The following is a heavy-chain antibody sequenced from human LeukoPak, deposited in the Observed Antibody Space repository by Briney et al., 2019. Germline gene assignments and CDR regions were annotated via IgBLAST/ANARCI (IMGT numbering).Heavy chain of an antibody. V-gene: IGHV4-59*01. J-gene: IGHJ4*02. CDR2: TYYRGSS. CDR1: GGSISGYY. Sequence: KTSETLSLTCVVSGGSISGYYWTWIRQPPGKGLEWIGYTYYRGSSSFNPSLRSRVTISVDMSKNQVSLKLTSVTAADTAVYYCARERLVDLATIFDYWGQGALVTVPS. CDR3: ARERLVDLATIFDY. D-gene: IGHD5-24*01.